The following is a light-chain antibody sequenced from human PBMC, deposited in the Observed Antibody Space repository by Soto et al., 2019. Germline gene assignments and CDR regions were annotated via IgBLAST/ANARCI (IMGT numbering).Light chain of an antibody. CDR1: QSIDIW. CDR2: EAS. J-gene: IGKJ1*01. CDR3: QQYKFYWT. Sequence: DIQMTQSPSALSASVGDRVTITCRASQSIDIWLAWYQQKPGKVPELLIYEASNLKNGVPSRFSGSGSGTEFTLTINSLQPDDFGTYYCQQYKFYWTFGQGTKVEIK. V-gene: IGKV1-5*03.